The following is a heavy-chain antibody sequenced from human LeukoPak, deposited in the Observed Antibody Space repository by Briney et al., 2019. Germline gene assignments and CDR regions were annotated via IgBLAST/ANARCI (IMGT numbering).Heavy chain of an antibody. J-gene: IGHJ5*02. D-gene: IGHD2-21*01. CDR1: GGSFSGYY. CDR2: INHSGST. Sequence: PSETLSLTCAVHGGSFSGYYWSWIRQPPGKGLEWIGEINHSGSTNYNPSLKSRVTISVDTSKNQFSLKLSSVTAADTAVYYCARDCDWFDPWGQGTLVTVSS. CDR3: ARDCDWFDP. V-gene: IGHV4-34*01.